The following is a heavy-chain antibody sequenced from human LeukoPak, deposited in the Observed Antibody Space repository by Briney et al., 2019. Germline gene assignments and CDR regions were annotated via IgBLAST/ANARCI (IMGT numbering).Heavy chain of an antibody. J-gene: IGHJ4*02. V-gene: IGHV3-74*03. D-gene: IGHD6-19*01. CDR2: INTDGSST. Sequence: GGSLRLSCAASGFTFSSYWMHWVRQAPGEGLVWVSRINTDGSSTTYADSVKGRFTISRDNAKNTLYLQMNSLRAEDTAVYYCARGSSGWYFDYWGQGTLVTVSS. CDR3: ARGSSGWYFDY. CDR1: GFTFSSYW.